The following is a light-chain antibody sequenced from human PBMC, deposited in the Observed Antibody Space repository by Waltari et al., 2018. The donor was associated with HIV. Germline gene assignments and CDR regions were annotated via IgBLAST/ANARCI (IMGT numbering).Light chain of an antibody. V-gene: IGKV1-5*03. CDR1: QTISRG. Sequence: DIQMTQSPSTLSASVGDRVTMSCRASQTISRGLAWYQQKPGKAPKLLIYKASSLETGVPSRFSGSASGTEFTLTISSLQPDDVATYYCQQYDTYEYSFGQGTKLEI. J-gene: IGKJ2*03. CDR2: KAS. CDR3: QQYDTYEYS.